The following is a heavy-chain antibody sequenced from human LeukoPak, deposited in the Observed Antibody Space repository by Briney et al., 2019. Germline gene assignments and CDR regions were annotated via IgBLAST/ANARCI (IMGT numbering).Heavy chain of an antibody. CDR1: GGTFSSYA. Sequence: ASVKVSCKASGGTFSSYAISWVRQAPGQGLEWMGGIIPIFGTANYAQKFQGRVTITTDESTSTAYMELSSLRSEDTAVYYCARGPLLVRYYFDYWGQGTLVTVSS. CDR2: IIPIFGTA. J-gene: IGHJ4*02. V-gene: IGHV1-69*05. D-gene: IGHD1-26*01. CDR3: ARGPLLVRYYFDY.